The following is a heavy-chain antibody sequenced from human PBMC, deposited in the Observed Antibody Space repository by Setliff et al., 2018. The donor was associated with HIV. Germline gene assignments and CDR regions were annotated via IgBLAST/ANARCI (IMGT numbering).Heavy chain of an antibody. D-gene: IGHD5-12*01. V-gene: IGHV3-23*01. J-gene: IGHJ4*02. CDR2: ISGSGGST. Sequence: GGSLRLSCAASGFTFSSYAMSWVRQAPGKGLEWVSAISGSGGSTYYADSVKGRFTISRDNSKNTLYLQMNSLRAEDTAVYYCASRGSGYDSPFDYWGQGTLVTVSS. CDR3: ASRGSGYDSPFDY. CDR1: GFTFSSYA.